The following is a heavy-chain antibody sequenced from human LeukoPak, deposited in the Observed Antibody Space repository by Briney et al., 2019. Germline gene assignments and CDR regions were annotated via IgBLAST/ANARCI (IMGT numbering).Heavy chain of an antibody. D-gene: IGHD3-22*01. Sequence: ASVKVSCKASGYTITSYGISWVRQEPGQGLEWMGWISAHNGNTNYAQKLQGRVTMTTDTYTSTAYMELRSMRSDDSAVYYCARDGSYYYDSSGYYSYYYMDVWGKWTTVTVSS. V-gene: IGHV1-18*01. CDR2: ISAHNGNT. CDR3: ARDGSYYYDSSGYYSYYYMDV. J-gene: IGHJ6*03. CDR1: GYTITSYG.